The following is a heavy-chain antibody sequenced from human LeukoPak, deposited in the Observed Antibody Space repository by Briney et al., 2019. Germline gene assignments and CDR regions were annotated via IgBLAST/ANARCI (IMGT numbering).Heavy chain of an antibody. D-gene: IGHD3-3*01. Sequence: GSLRLSCAASGFTFSDYYMSWVRQAPGKGLEWVGRIKSKTDGGTTDYAAPVKGRFTISRDDSKNTLYLQMNSLKTEDTAVYYCTTEYYDFWSGYPDYYYGMDVWGQGTTVTVSS. V-gene: IGHV3-15*01. CDR1: GFTFSDYY. CDR2: IKSKTDGGTT. J-gene: IGHJ6*02. CDR3: TTEYYDFWSGYPDYYYGMDV.